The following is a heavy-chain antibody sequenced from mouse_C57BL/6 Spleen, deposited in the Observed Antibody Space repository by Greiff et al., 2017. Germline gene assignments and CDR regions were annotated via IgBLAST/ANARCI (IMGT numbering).Heavy chain of an antibody. V-gene: IGHV14-4*01. J-gene: IGHJ1*03. D-gene: IGHD2-1*01. Sequence: VQLQQSGAELVRPGASVKLSCTASGFNIKDDYMHWVKQRPEQGLEWIGWIDPENGDTEYASKFQGKATITADTSSNTAYLQLSSLTSEDTAVYYGTTSGNLPSGRYFDVWGTGTTVTVSS. CDR2: IDPENGDT. CDR3: TTSGNLPSGRYFDV. CDR1: GFNIKDDY.